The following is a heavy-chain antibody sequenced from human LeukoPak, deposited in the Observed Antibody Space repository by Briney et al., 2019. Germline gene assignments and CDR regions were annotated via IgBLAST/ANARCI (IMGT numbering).Heavy chain of an antibody. Sequence: PSETLSLTCAVYGGSFSGYYWNRIRQPPGKGLEWIGEINHSGSTNYNPSLKSRVTISVDTSKNQFSLKLSSVTAADTAVYYCARRYSSGWYYFDYWGQGILVTVSS. V-gene: IGHV4-34*01. CDR1: GGSFSGYY. CDR3: ARRYSSGWYYFDY. CDR2: INHSGST. J-gene: IGHJ4*02. D-gene: IGHD6-19*01.